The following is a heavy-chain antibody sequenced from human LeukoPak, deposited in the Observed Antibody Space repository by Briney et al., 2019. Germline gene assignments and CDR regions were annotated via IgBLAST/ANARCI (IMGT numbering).Heavy chain of an antibody. V-gene: IGHV4-31*03. CDR1: GGSISSDGYY. CDR2: IYYTGST. J-gene: IGHJ3*02. D-gene: IGHD1-7*01. CDR3: ASTGTGTTGTDAFDI. Sequence: SETLSLTCTVSGGSISSDGYYWSWIRQHPGKGLEWIGSIYYTGSTYYNPSLKSRATISVDTSKNHFSLKLTSVTAEDTAVYYCASTGTGTTGTDAFDIWGQGTMVTVSS.